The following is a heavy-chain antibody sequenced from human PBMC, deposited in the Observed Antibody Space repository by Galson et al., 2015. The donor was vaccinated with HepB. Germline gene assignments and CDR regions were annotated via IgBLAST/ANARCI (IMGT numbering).Heavy chain of an antibody. CDR2: ISWKSGNR. CDR3: AKARVDSSQLRFLEWLAMEGSNFDS. J-gene: IGHJ4*02. Sequence: LRLSCAASGFSFENYAMHWVRQPPGKGLEWVSGISWKSGNRGYADSVKGRFTISRDNAKKSLYLQMNSLKPEDTAFYYCAKARVDSSQLRFLEWLAMEGSNFDSWGQGTLVTVSS. CDR1: GFSFENYA. V-gene: IGHV3-9*01. D-gene: IGHD3-3*01.